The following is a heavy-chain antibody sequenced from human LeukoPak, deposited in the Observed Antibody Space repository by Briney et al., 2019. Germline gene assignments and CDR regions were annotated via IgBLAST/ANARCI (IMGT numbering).Heavy chain of an antibody. V-gene: IGHV3-23*01. CDR1: GFTFSSYA. CDR3: AKVETSGGANCYALDY. J-gene: IGHJ4*02. D-gene: IGHD2-2*01. Sequence: GGSLRLSCAASGFTFSSYAMTWVRQAPDKGLEWVSAISGSDGSTYYADSVKGRFTISRDDSQNTLYLQMNSLSAEDTAVYYCAKVETSGGANCYALDYWGQGTLVSVSS. CDR2: ISGSDGST.